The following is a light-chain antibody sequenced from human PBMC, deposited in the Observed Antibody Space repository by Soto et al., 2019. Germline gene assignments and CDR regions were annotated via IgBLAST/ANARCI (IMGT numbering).Light chain of an antibody. Sequence: EIVLTQSPGTLSLSPGARATLSCRASQSVDRNYLAWYQHKPGQAPRLLIYGASTRATGIPDRFSGSGSGTDFTLTISRLEPEDFAVYYCQKYGSSLWTFGQGTKVEIK. J-gene: IGKJ1*01. CDR1: QSVDRNY. CDR2: GAS. CDR3: QKYGSSLWT. V-gene: IGKV3-20*01.